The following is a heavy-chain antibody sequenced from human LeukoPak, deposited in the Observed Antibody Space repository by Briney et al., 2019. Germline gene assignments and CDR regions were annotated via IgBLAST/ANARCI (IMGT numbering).Heavy chain of an antibody. V-gene: IGHV1-69*13. CDR3: ARAKWELQYYYYGMDV. J-gene: IGHJ6*02. CDR2: IIPIFGTA. CDR1: GGTFSSYA. Sequence: SVKVSCKASGGTFSSYAISWVRQAPGQGLEWMGGIIPIFGTANYAQKFQGRVTVTADESTSTAYMELSSLRSEDTAVYYCARAKWELQYYYYGMDVWGQGTTVTVSS. D-gene: IGHD1-26*01.